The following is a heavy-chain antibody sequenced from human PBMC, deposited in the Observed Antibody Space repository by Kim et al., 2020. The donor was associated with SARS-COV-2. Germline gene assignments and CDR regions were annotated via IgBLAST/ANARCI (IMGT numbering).Heavy chain of an antibody. D-gene: IGHD1-26*01. CDR2: IYYSGST. CDR1: GGSISSYY. Sequence: SETLSLTCTVSGGSISSYYWSWIRQPPGKGLEWIGYIYYSGSTNYNPSLKSRVTISVDTSKNQFSLKLSSVTAADTAVYYCARALGMGMDVWGQGTTVTVSS. CDR3: ARALGMGMDV. V-gene: IGHV4-59*01. J-gene: IGHJ6*02.